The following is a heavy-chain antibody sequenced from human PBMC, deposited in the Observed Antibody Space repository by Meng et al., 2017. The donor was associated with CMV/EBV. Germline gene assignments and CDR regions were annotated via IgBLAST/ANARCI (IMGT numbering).Heavy chain of an antibody. Sequence: SETLSLTCTVSGGSVSSGSYYWSWIRQPPGKGLEWIGYIYYSGSTNYNPSLKSRVTISVDTSKNQFSLKLSSVTAADTAVYYCAREIGVARYDWYGMDVWGQGTTVTVSS. V-gene: IGHV4-61*01. CDR1: GGSVSSGSYY. CDR3: AREIGVARYDWYGMDV. D-gene: IGHD3-3*01. J-gene: IGHJ6*02. CDR2: IYYSGST.